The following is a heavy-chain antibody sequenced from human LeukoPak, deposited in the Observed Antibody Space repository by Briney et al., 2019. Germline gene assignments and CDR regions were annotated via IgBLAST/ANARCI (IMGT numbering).Heavy chain of an antibody. CDR2: IKSKTDGGTT. CDR3: LTHSTSSAPNY. D-gene: IGHD6-6*01. Sequence: AGGSLRLSCVVSGFTFRSAWMSWVRQAPGKGLERVGRIKSKTDGGTTDYTGPVKGRFTITRDDSKNTLYLQMNSLKTEDTAVYYCLTHSTSSAPNYWGQGTLVTVSS. J-gene: IGHJ4*02. CDR1: GFTFRSAW. V-gene: IGHV3-15*01.